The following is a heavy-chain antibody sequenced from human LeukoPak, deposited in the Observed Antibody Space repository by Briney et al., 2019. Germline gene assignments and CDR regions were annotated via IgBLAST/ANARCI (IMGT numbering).Heavy chain of an antibody. D-gene: IGHD1-26*01. CDR3: ARDTGATTDYYGMDV. J-gene: IGHJ6*02. CDR2: IYTSGST. CDR1: GGSISSYY. V-gene: IGHV4-4*07. Sequence: PSDTLSLTCTVSGGSISSYYWSWIRQPAGKGLEWIGRIYTSGSTNYNPSLKSRVTISVDTSKNQFSLKLSSVTAADTAVYYCARDTGATTDYYGMDVWGQGTTVTVSS.